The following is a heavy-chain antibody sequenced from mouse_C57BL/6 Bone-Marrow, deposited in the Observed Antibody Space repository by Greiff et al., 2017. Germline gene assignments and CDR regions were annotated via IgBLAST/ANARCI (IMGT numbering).Heavy chain of an antibody. Sequence: VMLVESGPGLVPPSQSLSITCTVSGFSLTGYGVDWVRQPPGKGLEWLGVIWGGGSTNYTSAFMSRLSISKDNTKEQVFLKKNSLQNGDTTMYYCARHYYGRGYFDVWGTGTTVTVSS. D-gene: IGHD1-1*01. J-gene: IGHJ1*03. CDR1: GFSLTGYG. V-gene: IGHV2-9*01. CDR2: IWGGGST. CDR3: ARHYYGRGYFDV.